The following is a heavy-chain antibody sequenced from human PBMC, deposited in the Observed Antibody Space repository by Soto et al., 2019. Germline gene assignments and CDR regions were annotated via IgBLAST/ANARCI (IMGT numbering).Heavy chain of an antibody. CDR2: VYYSGST. Sequence: QLQLQESGPGLVKPSETLSLTCTVSGDSISTTIYYWGWVRQPPGKGLEWIGNVYYSGSTYYNPSLKSRVTMSADSSKNQFSLRLSSVTAADTAVYYCARLDCGGACYSVGYSGMDVWGQGTTVTVSS. J-gene: IGHJ6*02. V-gene: IGHV4-39*01. D-gene: IGHD2-21*02. CDR1: GDSISTTIYY. CDR3: ARLDCGGACYSVGYSGMDV.